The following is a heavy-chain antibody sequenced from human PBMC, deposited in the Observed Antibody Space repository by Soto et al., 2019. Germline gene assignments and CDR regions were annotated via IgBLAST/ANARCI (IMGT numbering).Heavy chain of an antibody. CDR1: GFTFSSYA. CDR2: ISGGGDST. CDR3: AKDRGHYYSSELDAFDM. J-gene: IGHJ3*02. Sequence: EVHLLESGGGLVQPGGSLRLSCAASGFTFSSYAMSWVRQAPGKGLEWVSTISGGGDSTHSADSAKGRFTVSRDNSQNTLHLQMNSLRAEDTAVYYCAKDRGHYYSSELDAFDMWGQGTMVTVSS. V-gene: IGHV3-23*01. D-gene: IGHD3-10*01.